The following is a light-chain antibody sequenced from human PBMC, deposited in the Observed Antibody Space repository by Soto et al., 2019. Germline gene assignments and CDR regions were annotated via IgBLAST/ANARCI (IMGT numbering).Light chain of an antibody. CDR3: QQYGISQNT. CDR1: QSVSSGY. V-gene: IGKV3-20*01. Sequence: ETVMTQSPGTLSLSPGERATLSCRASQSVSSGYLAWYQQKPGQAPRLLIFGASNRATGIPDRFTGSGSGADVTLTISRLEPEDFAVYYCQQYGISQNTFGQGTKLEIK. J-gene: IGKJ2*01. CDR2: GAS.